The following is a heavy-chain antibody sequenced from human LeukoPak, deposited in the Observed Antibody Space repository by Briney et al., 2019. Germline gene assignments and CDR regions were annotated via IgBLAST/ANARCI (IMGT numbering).Heavy chain of an antibody. CDR3: ARSVVAATRAFDY. CDR1: GGSISSSSYY. CDR2: IYHSGST. V-gene: IGHV4-39*07. D-gene: IGHD2-15*01. Sequence: SETLSLTCTVSGGSISSSSYYWGWIRQPPGKGLEWIGEIYHSGSTNYNPSLKSRVTISVDKSKNQFSLKLSSVTAADTAVYYCARSVVAATRAFDYWGQGTLVTVSS. J-gene: IGHJ4*02.